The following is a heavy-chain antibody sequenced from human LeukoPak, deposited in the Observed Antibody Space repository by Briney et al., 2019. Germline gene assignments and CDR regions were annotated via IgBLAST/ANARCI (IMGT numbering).Heavy chain of an antibody. V-gene: IGHV1-2*02. CDR3: GRYYYDSSGYYLYYYYGMDV. J-gene: IGHJ6*02. Sequence: ASVKVSCKASGYTFTGYYMHWVRQAPGQGLEWMGWINPNSGGTNYAQKFQGRVTMTRNTSISTAYMELSSLRSEDTAVYYCGRYYYDSSGYYLYYYYGMDVWGRGTTVTVSS. CDR2: INPNSGGT. D-gene: IGHD3-22*01. CDR1: GYTFTGYY.